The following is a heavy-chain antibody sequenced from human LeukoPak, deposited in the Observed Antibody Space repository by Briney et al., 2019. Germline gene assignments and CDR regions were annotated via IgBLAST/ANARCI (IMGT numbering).Heavy chain of an antibody. D-gene: IGHD3-22*01. Sequence: GGSLRLSCVASGFTFSNYWMSWVRQASGKGLEWVANIKQDGSEKYYVDSVKGRFTISRDNAKNSLYLQMNSLRAEDTAVYYCTRAGAYYYDSGGSDYWGQGPLVTVSS. CDR2: IKQDGSEK. V-gene: IGHV3-7*01. CDR1: GFTFSNYW. CDR3: TRAGAYYYDSGGSDY. J-gene: IGHJ4*02.